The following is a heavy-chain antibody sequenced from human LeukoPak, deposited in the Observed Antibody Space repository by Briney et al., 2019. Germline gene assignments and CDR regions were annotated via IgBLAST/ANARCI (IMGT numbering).Heavy chain of an antibody. V-gene: IGHV1-69*06. CDR2: IIPIFGTA. Sequence: ASVKVSCKASGGTFRSYAISWVRQAPGQGLEWMGGIIPIFGTANYAQKFQGRVTITADKSTSTAYMELSSLRSEDTAVYYCARSDAYYDILTGYLDYWGQGTLVTVSS. CDR3: ARSDAYYDILTGYLDY. J-gene: IGHJ4*02. D-gene: IGHD3-9*01. CDR1: GGTFRSYA.